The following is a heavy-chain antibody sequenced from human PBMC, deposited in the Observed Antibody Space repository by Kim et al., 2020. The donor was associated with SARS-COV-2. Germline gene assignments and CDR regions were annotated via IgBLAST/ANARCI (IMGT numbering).Heavy chain of an antibody. J-gene: IGHJ4*02. CDR1: GGSITNYY. Sequence: SETLSLTCTVSGGSITNYYWSWIRQPPGKGLEWIGYIYYSGSTNYNPSLKSRVTISVDTSKNQFSLKLSSVTAADTAVYYCARGGEQWLVQDYWGQGTL. D-gene: IGHD6-19*01. V-gene: IGHV4-59*01. CDR2: IYYSGST. CDR3: ARGGEQWLVQDY.